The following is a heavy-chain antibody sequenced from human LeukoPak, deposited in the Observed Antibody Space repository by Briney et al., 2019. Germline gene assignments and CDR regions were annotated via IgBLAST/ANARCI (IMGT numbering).Heavy chain of an antibody. CDR3: ARGSYDSSDFEYFHH. CDR1: GGSISSSTYY. CDR2: IYYSGST. V-gene: IGHV4-39*07. D-gene: IGHD3-22*01. Sequence: SETLSLTCTVSGGSISSSTYYWGWIRQPPGTGLEWIGSIYYSGSTYYNPSLKSRVTISVDTSKNQFSLKLSSVTAADTAVYYCARGSYDSSDFEYFHHWGQGTLVTVSS. J-gene: IGHJ1*01.